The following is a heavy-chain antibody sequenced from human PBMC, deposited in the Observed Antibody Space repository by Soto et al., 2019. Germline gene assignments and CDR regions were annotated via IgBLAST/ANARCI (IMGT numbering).Heavy chain of an antibody. D-gene: IGHD2-15*01. Sequence: QVQLVQSGAEVKKPGASVKVSCKASGYTFTSYAMHWVRQAPGQRLEWMGWINAGNGNTKYSQKFQGRVTITRDTSASTAYMELSSLRSEDTAVYYCARLGEDIVVVVAAAGAFDIWGQGTMVTVSS. CDR1: GYTFTSYA. J-gene: IGHJ3*02. V-gene: IGHV1-3*01. CDR2: INAGNGNT. CDR3: ARLGEDIVVVVAAAGAFDI.